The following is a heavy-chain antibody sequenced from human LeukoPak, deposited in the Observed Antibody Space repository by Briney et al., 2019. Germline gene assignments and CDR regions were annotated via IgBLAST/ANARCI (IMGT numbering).Heavy chain of an antibody. Sequence: GASVKVSCKASGYTFTSYGISWVRQAPGQGLEWMGWISAYNGNTNYAQKLQGRATMTTDTSTSTAYMELRSLRSDDTAVYYCARWWDYYDSSGPFDYWGQGTLVTVSS. CDR2: ISAYNGNT. J-gene: IGHJ4*02. D-gene: IGHD3-22*01. V-gene: IGHV1-18*01. CDR1: GYTFTSYG. CDR3: ARWWDYYDSSGPFDY.